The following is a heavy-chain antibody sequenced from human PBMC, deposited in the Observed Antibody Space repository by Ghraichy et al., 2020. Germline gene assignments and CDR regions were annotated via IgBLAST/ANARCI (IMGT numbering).Heavy chain of an antibody. Sequence: ASVKVSCKASGYTFTGYYMHWVRQAPGQGLEWMGWINPNSGGTNYAQKFQGRVTMTRDTSISTAYMELSRLRSDDTAVYYCARDPSSIAALNNWFDPWGQGTLVTVSS. J-gene: IGHJ5*02. D-gene: IGHD6-6*01. CDR3: ARDPSSIAALNNWFDP. CDR2: INPNSGGT. CDR1: GYTFTGYY. V-gene: IGHV1-2*02.